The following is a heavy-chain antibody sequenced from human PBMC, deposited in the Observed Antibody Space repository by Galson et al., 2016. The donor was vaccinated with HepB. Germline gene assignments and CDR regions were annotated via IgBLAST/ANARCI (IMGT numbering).Heavy chain of an antibody. Sequence: SLRLSCAASGFTFRDSYMSWIRQAPGEGLEWISYISSSGTAISSADSVKGRFIIFRDNAKNSLFLEMNSLRADDTAIYYCARKRGAVYPAPYFWYFDLWGRGTLVTISA. J-gene: IGHJ2*01. V-gene: IGHV3-11*01. CDR2: ISSSGTAI. D-gene: IGHD2-8*01. CDR1: GFTFRDSY. CDR3: ARKRGAVYPAPYFWYFDL.